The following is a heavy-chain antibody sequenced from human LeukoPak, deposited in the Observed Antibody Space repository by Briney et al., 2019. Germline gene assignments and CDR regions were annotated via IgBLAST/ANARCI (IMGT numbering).Heavy chain of an antibody. CDR2: IYYSGST. D-gene: IGHD6-13*01. CDR1: GGSISSYY. Sequence: SETLSLTCTVSGGSISSYYWSWIRQPPGKGLEWIGYIYYSGSTNYNPSLKSRVTISVDTSKNQFSLKLSSVTAADTAVYYCAREGGIAAAGHLYYFDYWGQRTLVTVSS. J-gene: IGHJ4*02. V-gene: IGHV4-59*01. CDR3: AREGGIAAAGHLYYFDY.